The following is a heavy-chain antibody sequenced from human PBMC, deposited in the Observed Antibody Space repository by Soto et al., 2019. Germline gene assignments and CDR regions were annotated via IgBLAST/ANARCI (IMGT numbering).Heavy chain of an antibody. CDR3: ARTVTTWIYYYMDV. D-gene: IGHD4-17*01. CDR2: TRNKANSYTT. Sequence: EVQLVESGGGLVQPGGSPRLSCAASGFTFSDHYMDWVRQAPGKGLEWVGRTRNKANSYTTEYAASVKGRFTISRDDSKNSLYLQMNSLKTEDTAVYYCARTVTTWIYYYMDVWGKGTTVTVSS. V-gene: IGHV3-72*01. CDR1: GFTFSDHY. J-gene: IGHJ6*03.